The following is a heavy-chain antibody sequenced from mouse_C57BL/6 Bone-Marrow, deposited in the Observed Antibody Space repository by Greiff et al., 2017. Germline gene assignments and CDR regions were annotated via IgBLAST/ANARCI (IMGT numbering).Heavy chain of an antibody. J-gene: IGHJ1*03. Sequence: VHLVESGPGLVQPSQSLSITCTVSGFSLTSYGVHWVRQSPGKGLEWLGVIWSGGSTDYNAAFISRLSISKDNSKSQVFFKMNSLQADDTAIYYCARKGYGSSCWYFDVWGTGTTVTVSS. V-gene: IGHV2-2*01. CDR1: GFSLTSYG. CDR3: ARKGYGSSCWYFDV. CDR2: IWSGGST. D-gene: IGHD1-1*01.